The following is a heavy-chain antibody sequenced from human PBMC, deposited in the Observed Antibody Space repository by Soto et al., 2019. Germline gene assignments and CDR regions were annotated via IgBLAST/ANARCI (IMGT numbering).Heavy chain of an antibody. J-gene: IGHJ4*02. V-gene: IGHV3-66*01. CDR2: IYSDGST. CDR3: ARVPFGGGGDH. D-gene: IGHD3-16*01. CDR1: GFTVRSNY. Sequence: EVQLVESGGTLVQPGGSLRLSCAASGFTVRSNYMNWVRQAPGKGLQWISVIYSDGSTHYADSVKGRFTMSRDNSKNTLYLQMNSLRAEDTAVYYCARVPFGGGGDHWGQGTLVSVSS.